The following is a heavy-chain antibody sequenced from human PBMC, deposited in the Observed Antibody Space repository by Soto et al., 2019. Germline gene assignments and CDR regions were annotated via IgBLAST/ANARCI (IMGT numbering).Heavy chain of an antibody. CDR3: ARGENWFDP. Sequence: ASVKVSCKTSGYTFTNFGVTWVRQAPGQGLEWMGWISAYNGYIDYAQKLQGRVTMTTDTFTSTAYMELRSLRSDDTAVYYCARGENWFDPWGQGTLVTVSS. J-gene: IGHJ5*02. CDR1: GYTFTNFG. CDR2: ISAYNGYI. V-gene: IGHV1-18*01.